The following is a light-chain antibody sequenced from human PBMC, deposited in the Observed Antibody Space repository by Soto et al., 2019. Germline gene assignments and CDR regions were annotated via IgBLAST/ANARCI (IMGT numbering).Light chain of an antibody. J-gene: IGKJ2*01. V-gene: IGKV1-5*01. Sequence: DIQMTQSPSTLSASVGDRVTITCRASQSISSWLAWYQQKPGKAPKLLIYDASSLESGVPSRFSGSGSGTEFTLTISSLQPDDFATYYCQQYNSYPLMSTFGQGPKLEIK. CDR3: QQYNSYPLMST. CDR1: QSISSW. CDR2: DAS.